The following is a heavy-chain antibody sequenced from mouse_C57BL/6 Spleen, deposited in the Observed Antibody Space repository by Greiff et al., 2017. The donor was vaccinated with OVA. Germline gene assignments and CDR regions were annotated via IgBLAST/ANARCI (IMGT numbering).Heavy chain of an antibody. CDR2: IYPGDGDT. V-gene: IGHV1-82*01. CDR1: GYAFSSSW. CDR3: ATLYLYAMDY. J-gene: IGHJ4*01. D-gene: IGHD5-5*01. Sequence: VQLVESGPELVKPGASVKISCKASGYAFSSSWMNWVKQRPGKGLEWIGRIYPGDGDTNYNGKFKGKAALTADKSSSTAYMQLSSLTSEDSAVYFCATLYLYAMDYWGQGTSVTVSS.